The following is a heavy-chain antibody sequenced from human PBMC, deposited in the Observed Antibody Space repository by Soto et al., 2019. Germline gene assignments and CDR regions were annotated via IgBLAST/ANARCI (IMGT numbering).Heavy chain of an antibody. CDR3: ARSGRITIFGVVIVSRAYGMDV. D-gene: IGHD3-3*01. J-gene: IGHJ6*02. Sequence: AAVTVSCKASVYTFTSYGISWVRRAPGQGLELMGWISAYNGNTNYAQKLQGRVTMTTDTSTSTAYMELRSLRSDDTAVYYCARSGRITIFGVVIVSRAYGMDVWGQGTTVTVSS. V-gene: IGHV1-18*01. CDR1: VYTFTSYG. CDR2: ISAYNGNT.